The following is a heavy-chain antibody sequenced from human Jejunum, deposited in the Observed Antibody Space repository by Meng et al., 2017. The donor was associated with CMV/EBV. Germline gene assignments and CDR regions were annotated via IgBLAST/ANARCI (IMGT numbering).Heavy chain of an antibody. Sequence: ASGFSFSSSWMNGVRQVPGRGVGWVANIKQDGGERYYVESVKGRFTISRNNAKNSLFLQMDGLRAEDTAVYYCARQKCGGDCDMDVWGQGTTVTVSS. V-gene: IGHV3-7*01. J-gene: IGHJ6*02. D-gene: IGHD2-21*01. CDR2: IKQDGGER. CDR1: GFSFSSSW. CDR3: ARQKCGGDCDMDV.